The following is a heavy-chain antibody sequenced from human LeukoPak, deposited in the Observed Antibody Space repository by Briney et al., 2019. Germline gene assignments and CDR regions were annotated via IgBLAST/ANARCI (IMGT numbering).Heavy chain of an antibody. V-gene: IGHV4-34*01. J-gene: IGHJ4*02. CDR3: ARGGTDY. CDR2: INHSGST. CDR1: GGSFSGYY. Sequence: SETLPLTCAVYGGSFSGYYWSWIRQPPGKGLEWIGEINHSGSTNYNPSLKSRVTISVDTSKNQFSLKLSSVTAADMAVYYCARGGTDYWGQGTLVTVSS.